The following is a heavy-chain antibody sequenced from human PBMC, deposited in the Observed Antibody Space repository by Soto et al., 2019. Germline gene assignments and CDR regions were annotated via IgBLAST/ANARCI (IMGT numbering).Heavy chain of an antibody. J-gene: IGHJ6*02. CDR3: AKIRLKSQFLGSSMDL. CDR1: GFSFNTYG. CDR2: ISYDGSTK. Sequence: QVQLVESGGGVVQPGRSLRLSCAASGFSFNTYGMHWVRQAPGKGLEWVAVISYDGSTKYYADSVRGRFTISRDNSKNTLDLQMNSLRAEGTVVFYCAKIRLKSQFLGSSMDLWGQGHTVTVSS. V-gene: IGHV3-30*18. D-gene: IGHD1-1*01.